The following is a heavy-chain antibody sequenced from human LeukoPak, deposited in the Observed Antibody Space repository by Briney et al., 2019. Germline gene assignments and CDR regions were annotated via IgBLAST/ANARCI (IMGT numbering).Heavy chain of an antibody. CDR1: GFTFSSSA. CDR3: ARDSSGSLGD. Sequence: GGSLRLSCAASGFTFSSSALHWVRQAPGKGLEWVAIISYDGSNKYYADAVKGRFTISRDNFKNTLYLQMNRLRAEDTAVCYCARDSSGSLGDWGQGTLVTVS. CDR2: ISYDGSNK. D-gene: IGHD1-26*01. V-gene: IGHV3-30-3*01. J-gene: IGHJ4*02.